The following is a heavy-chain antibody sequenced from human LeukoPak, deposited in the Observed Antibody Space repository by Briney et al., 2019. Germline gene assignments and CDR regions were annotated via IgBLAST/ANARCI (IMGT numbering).Heavy chain of an antibody. J-gene: IGHJ6*03. Sequence: RSSETLSLTCTVSGDSISGSSYSWGWIRQPPGKGLEWVATIYYSGNTFYNPSLKSRVTISVDTSKNQFSLKLSSVTAADTAVYYCAREFEMATIKAIYYYYYYMDVWGKGTTVTVSS. CDR1: GDSISGSSYS. CDR2: IYYSGNT. D-gene: IGHD5-24*01. CDR3: AREFEMATIKAIYYYYYYMDV. V-gene: IGHV4-39*07.